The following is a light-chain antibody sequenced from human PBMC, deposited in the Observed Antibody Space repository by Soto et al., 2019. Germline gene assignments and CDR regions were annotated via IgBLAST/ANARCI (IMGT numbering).Light chain of an antibody. J-gene: IGLJ1*01. CDR1: SSDVGGYNF. V-gene: IGLV2-14*01. Sequence: QSVLTQPASVSGSPGQSIAISCTGTSSDVGGYNFVSWYQQYPGRAPKLMIYDVTSRPSGVSNRFSGSKSGTTASLTISGLQAEDDAEYYCCSYASSTSYVFGTGNKVTVL. CDR2: DVT. CDR3: CSYASSTSYV.